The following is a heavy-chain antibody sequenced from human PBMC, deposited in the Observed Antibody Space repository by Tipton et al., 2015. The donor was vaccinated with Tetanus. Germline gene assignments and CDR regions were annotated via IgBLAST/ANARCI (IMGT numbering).Heavy chain of an antibody. J-gene: IGHJ4*02. CDR3: ARGMVSWGIFPY. V-gene: IGHV4-59*01. D-gene: IGHD2-8*01. CDR2: IYYSGST. Sequence: TLSLTCTVSGGSISSYYWGWIRQPPGKGLEWIGYIYYSGSTNYNPSLKSRVTISVDTSKNQFSLKLSSVTAADTAVYYCARGMVSWGIFPYWGQGTLVTVSS. CDR1: GGSISSYY.